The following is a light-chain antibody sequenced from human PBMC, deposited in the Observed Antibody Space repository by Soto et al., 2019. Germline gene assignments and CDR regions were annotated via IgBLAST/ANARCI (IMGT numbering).Light chain of an antibody. V-gene: IGKV3-15*01. Sequence: EIGMTQSPATLSVSPGERATHSCRASQSVSSNLAWYQQKPGQAPRLLIYGESTRATGIPASFSGSGSGTEFTLTISSLQSEDFAVYYCQQYNNWPPWTFGQGTKVEIK. J-gene: IGKJ1*01. CDR1: QSVSSN. CDR2: GES. CDR3: QQYNNWPPWT.